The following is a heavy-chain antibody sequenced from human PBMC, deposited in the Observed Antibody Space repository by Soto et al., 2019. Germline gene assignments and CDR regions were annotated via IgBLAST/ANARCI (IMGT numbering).Heavy chain of an antibody. J-gene: IGHJ6*03. D-gene: IGHD2-2*02. CDR3: ARDGGERSDCSSTSCYNYYYYMDV. CDR2: IIPILGIA. Sequence: ASVKVSCKASGGTFSSYTISWVRQAPGQGLEWMGRIIPILGIANYAQKFQGRVTITADKSTSTAYMELSSLRSEDTAVYYCARDGGERSDCSSTSCYNYYYYMDVWGKGTTVTVSS. CDR1: GGTFSSYT. V-gene: IGHV1-69*04.